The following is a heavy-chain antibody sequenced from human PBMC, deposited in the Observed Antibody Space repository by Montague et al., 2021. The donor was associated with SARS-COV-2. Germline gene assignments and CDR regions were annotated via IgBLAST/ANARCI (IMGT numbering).Heavy chain of an antibody. CDR2: ISYHGNT. Sequence: SETLSLTCTVSGDSISSSSYDWGWIRRPPGKGLEWIGHISYHGNTIYNPSLKSRVTISIDTSRNQFSLKVSSVTATDTAIYYCARRLDYRDSSGQRRHFDYWGQGTLVTVSS. J-gene: IGHJ4*02. CDR3: ARRLDYRDSSGQRRHFDY. CDR1: GDSISSSSYD. V-gene: IGHV4-39*01. D-gene: IGHD6-19*01.